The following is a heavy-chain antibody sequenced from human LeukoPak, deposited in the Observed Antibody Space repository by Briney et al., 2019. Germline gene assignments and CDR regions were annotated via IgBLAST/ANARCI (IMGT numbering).Heavy chain of an antibody. J-gene: IGHJ3*02. CDR2: ISYDGSNK. Sequence: GGSLRLSCAASGFTFRSYEMNWVRQAPGKGLEWVAVISYDGSNKYYADSVKGRFTISRDNSKNTLYLQMNSLRAEDTAVYYCAAPVRKNGSGSYGAFDIWGQGTMVTVSS. D-gene: IGHD1-26*01. V-gene: IGHV3-30*03. CDR3: AAPVRKNGSGSYGAFDI. CDR1: GFTFRSYE.